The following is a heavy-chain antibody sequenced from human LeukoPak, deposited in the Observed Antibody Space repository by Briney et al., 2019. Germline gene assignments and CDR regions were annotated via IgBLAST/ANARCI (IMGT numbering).Heavy chain of an antibody. Sequence: GASVKVSCKVSGYTLTELSMHWVRQAPGKGLEWMGGFDPEDGETIYAQKFQGRVTMTEDTSTDTAYTELSSLRSEDTAVYYCATSRVFRRVGASAFDYWGQGTLVTVSS. CDR2: FDPEDGET. CDR1: GYTLTELS. CDR3: ATSRVFRRVGASAFDY. J-gene: IGHJ4*02. D-gene: IGHD1-26*01. V-gene: IGHV1-24*01.